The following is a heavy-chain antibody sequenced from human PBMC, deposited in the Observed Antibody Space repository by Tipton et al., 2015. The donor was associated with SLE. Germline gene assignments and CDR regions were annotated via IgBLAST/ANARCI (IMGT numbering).Heavy chain of an antibody. D-gene: IGHD3-22*01. Sequence: LRLSCAASGFTFSSYAMSWVRQPPGKGLEWIGSIHYTGTTYYSPSLKSRVTISVDASKNQFSLKLSSVTAADTAVYYCARSSGAPDIGYLYYFDYWGQGTLVTVSS. CDR2: IHYTGTT. CDR1: GFTFSSYA. CDR3: ARSSGAPDIGYLYYFDY. J-gene: IGHJ4*02. V-gene: IGHV4-38-2*01.